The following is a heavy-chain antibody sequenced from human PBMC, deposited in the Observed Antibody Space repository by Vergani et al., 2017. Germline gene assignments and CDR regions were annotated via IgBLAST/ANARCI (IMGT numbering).Heavy chain of an antibody. CDR1: GITFNSNA. J-gene: IGHJ6*03. D-gene: IGHD2-2*01. CDR2: MSYDGGNK. CDR3: ARDGALYCSSTSCSRYYYMDV. Sequence: QVQLVESGGGVVQPGRSLRLSCAASGITFNSNAMHWVRLAPGKGLEWLAVMSYDGGNKYYADSVKGRFTISRDNSKNTLYLQMNSLRAEDTAVYYCARDGALYCSSTSCSRYYYMDVWSKGTTVTVTS. V-gene: IGHV3-30-3*01.